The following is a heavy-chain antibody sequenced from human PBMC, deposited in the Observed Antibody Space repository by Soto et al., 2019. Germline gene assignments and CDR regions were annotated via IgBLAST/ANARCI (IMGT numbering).Heavy chain of an antibody. CDR3: AYGAGIAVRRANYYYYGMDV. CDR2: IGPSGPYT. CDR1: GYSFTSYW. D-gene: IGHD6-19*01. V-gene: IGHV5-10-1*01. J-gene: IGHJ6*02. Sequence: PREALKNPPKGSGYSFTSYWISWVRQMPGKRLEGRGGIGPSGPYTKFSSFFQGHVTISADQSISTAYLQWSSLNASDTAMYYCAYGAGIAVRRANYYYYGMDVWGQGTTVTVSS.